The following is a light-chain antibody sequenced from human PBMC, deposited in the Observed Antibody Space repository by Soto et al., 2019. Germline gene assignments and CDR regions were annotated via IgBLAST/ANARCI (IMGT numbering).Light chain of an antibody. J-gene: IGKJ1*01. CDR2: GAS. CDR3: QQYGSSPGT. V-gene: IGKV3-20*01. Sequence: DTVLTQSPGTLSLSPGERATLSCRASQSVTSNYLAWYQQRPGQAPRLLIFGASIRATGLPDRFSGSGSGTDFTLTISRLEPEDFAVYYCQQYGSSPGTFGQGTKVDI. CDR1: QSVTSNY.